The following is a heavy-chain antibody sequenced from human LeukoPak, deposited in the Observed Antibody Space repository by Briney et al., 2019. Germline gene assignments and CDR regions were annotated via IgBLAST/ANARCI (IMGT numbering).Heavy chain of an antibody. Sequence: GGSLRLSCAASGFSLSTYWMRWVRQAPGKGLVWVSRISNDGSSTNYADSVKGRFTISRDNAKNTLYLQVNSLRAEDTAVYYCATGDGDSRYYFDSWGEGTLVTASS. CDR3: ATGDGDSRYYFDS. J-gene: IGHJ4*02. V-gene: IGHV3-74*01. CDR1: GFSLSTYW. D-gene: IGHD4-17*01. CDR2: ISNDGSST.